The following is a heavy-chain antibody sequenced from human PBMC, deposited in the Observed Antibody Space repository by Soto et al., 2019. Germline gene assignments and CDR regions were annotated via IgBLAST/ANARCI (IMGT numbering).Heavy chain of an antibody. Sequence: QLQLVESGGGVVQPGRSLKLSCAASGFTFSSYGMHWVHQAPGKGLEWVAVISPDVTNKYYADSVKGRFTISRDNSKNTLYLQMNSLRTEDTAVYYCARDRQYIYGCINYWGQGTLVTVSS. CDR1: GFTFSSYG. CDR3: ARDRQYIYGCINY. J-gene: IGHJ4*02. V-gene: IGHV3-30*03. D-gene: IGHD5-18*01. CDR2: ISPDVTNK.